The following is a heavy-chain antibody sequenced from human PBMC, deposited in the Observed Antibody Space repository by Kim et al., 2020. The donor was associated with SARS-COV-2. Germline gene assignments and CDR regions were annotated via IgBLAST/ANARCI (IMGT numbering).Heavy chain of an antibody. Sequence: SETLSLTCTVSGGSISSYYWSWIRQPPGKGLEWIGYIYYSGSTNYNPSLKSRVTISVDTSKNQFSLKLSSVTAADTAVYYCARGVYYGILTGGYYFDYWGQGTLVAVSS. J-gene: IGHJ4*02. V-gene: IGHV4-59*13. CDR2: IYYSGST. CDR3: ARGVYYGILTGGYYFDY. CDR1: GGSISSYY. D-gene: IGHD3-9*01.